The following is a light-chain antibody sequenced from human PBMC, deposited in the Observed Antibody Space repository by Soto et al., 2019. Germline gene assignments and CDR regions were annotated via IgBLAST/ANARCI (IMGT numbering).Light chain of an antibody. CDR1: QSVGTF. V-gene: IGKV3-11*01. J-gene: IGKJ5*01. Sequence: EIVLTQSPVTLSLSPGERVTLSCRASQSVGTFLAWYRQKPGQAPRLLIYDSSNRATGIPARFSGGGSGTDFTLTISSLEPDDFATYYCQQSYSIFFTFGQGTRLEIK. CDR3: QQSYSIFFT. CDR2: DSS.